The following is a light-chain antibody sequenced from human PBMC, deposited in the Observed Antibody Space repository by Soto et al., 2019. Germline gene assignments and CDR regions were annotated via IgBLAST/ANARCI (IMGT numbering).Light chain of an antibody. CDR3: QQYFSAPFT. CDR1: QSVLYSSINKNY. CDR2: WAS. V-gene: IGKV4-1*01. Sequence: DIVMTQSPDSLAVSLGERATINCKSSQSVLYSSINKNYLAWYQQKPGQSPRLLIYWASGRESGVPDRFSGSGSGTDFTLTISSLQAEDVAVYYCQQYFSAPFTFGPGTKVDIK. J-gene: IGKJ3*01.